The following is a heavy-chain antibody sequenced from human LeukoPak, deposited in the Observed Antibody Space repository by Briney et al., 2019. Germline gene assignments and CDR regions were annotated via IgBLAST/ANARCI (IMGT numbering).Heavy chain of an antibody. D-gene: IGHD4-17*01. J-gene: IGHJ4*02. CDR1: GGSFSDYY. CDR2: INHSGST. V-gene: IGHV4-34*01. CDR3: AILGGDASIDY. Sequence: PSETLSLTCAVHGGSFSDYYWIWIRQPPGKGLEWIGEINHSGSTNYNPSLKSRVTISVDSSKNQISLKLSSVTAADTAVYYCAILGGDASIDYWGQGTLVTVSS.